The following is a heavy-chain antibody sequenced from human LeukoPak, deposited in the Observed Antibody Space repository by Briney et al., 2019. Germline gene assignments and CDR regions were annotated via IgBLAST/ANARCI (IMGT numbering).Heavy chain of an antibody. D-gene: IGHD3-22*01. Sequence: SETLSLTCAVYGGSFSGYYWSWIRQPPGKGLEWIGEINHSGSTNYNPSLKSRVTISVDTSKNQFSLKLSSVTAADTAVYYCARFSGGYYYDSSGYYRQYYFDYWGQGTLVTVSS. V-gene: IGHV4-34*01. CDR3: ARFSGGYYYDSSGYYRQYYFDY. CDR1: GGSFSGYY. J-gene: IGHJ4*02. CDR2: INHSGST.